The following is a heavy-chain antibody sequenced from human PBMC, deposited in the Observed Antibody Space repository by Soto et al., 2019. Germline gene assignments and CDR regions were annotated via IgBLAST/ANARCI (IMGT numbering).Heavy chain of an antibody. V-gene: IGHV3-15*01. CDR2: IKSETDGGTA. D-gene: IGHD1-1*01. CDR3: TTEYNGGSDN. Sequence: EVQLVESGGGLVKPGGSLRLSCAASGFTFSNAWMSWVRQVPGKGLEWVGRIKSETDGGTADYTAPVKGRFTISRDDSKNTLYLQMNSLKTEDTAVYYCTTEYNGGSDNWGQGTLVTVSS. CDR1: GFTFSNAW. J-gene: IGHJ4*02.